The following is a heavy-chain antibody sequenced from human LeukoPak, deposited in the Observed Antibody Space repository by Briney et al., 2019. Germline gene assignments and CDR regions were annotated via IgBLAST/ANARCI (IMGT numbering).Heavy chain of an antibody. CDR2: IYHSGST. J-gene: IGHJ3*02. Sequence: SQTLSLTCTVSGGSISSGGYYWSWIRQPPGKVLAWLGYIYHSGSTYYNPSLKSRVTISVDTSKNQFSLKLSSVTAADTAVYYCARDFITVVTPQDAFDIWGQGTMVTVSS. V-gene: IGHV4-30-2*01. D-gene: IGHD4-23*01. CDR3: ARDFITVVTPQDAFDI. CDR1: GGSISSGGYY.